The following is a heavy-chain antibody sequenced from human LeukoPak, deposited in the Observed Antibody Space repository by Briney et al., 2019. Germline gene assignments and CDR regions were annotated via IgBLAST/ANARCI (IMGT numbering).Heavy chain of an antibody. J-gene: IGHJ4*02. CDR1: GYTFTSYG. CDR3: ARSSIMITFGGNADY. D-gene: IGHD3-16*01. Sequence: ASVKVSCKASGYTFTSYGISWVRQAPGQGLEWMGWISAYNGNTNYAQKLQGRVTMTTDTSTSTAYMELRSLRSDDTAVYYCARSSIMITFGGNADYWGQETLVTVSS. CDR2: ISAYNGNT. V-gene: IGHV1-18*01.